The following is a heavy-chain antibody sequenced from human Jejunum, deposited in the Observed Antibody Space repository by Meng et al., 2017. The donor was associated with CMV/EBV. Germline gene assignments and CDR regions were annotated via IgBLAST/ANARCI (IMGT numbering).Heavy chain of an antibody. Sequence: QLHLQESGPGLVKPSETLSPTCTVSGDSISSSNDYWGWIRQPPGKGLEWIGTIYFTGSTYYNPSLKSRVTISIDTSKNQFSLKLSSVTAADTAIYYCARGLSTSSSGYWGQGTLVTVSS. CDR3: ARGLSTSSSGY. CDR2: IYFTGST. V-gene: IGHV4-39*07. CDR1: GDSISSSNDY. D-gene: IGHD6-6*01. J-gene: IGHJ4*02.